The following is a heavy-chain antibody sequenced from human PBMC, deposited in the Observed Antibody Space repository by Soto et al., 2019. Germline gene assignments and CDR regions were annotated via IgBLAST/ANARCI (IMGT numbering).Heavy chain of an antibody. CDR2: INPNSGGT. J-gene: IGHJ3*02. D-gene: IGHD2-21*01. CDR1: GYTFTDYY. CDR3: AIQEDAFDI. V-gene: IGHV1-2*02. Sequence: GASVKVSFTASGYTFTDYYMHWLRQAPGQGLEWMGWINPNSGGTNYAQKFQGRVTMTRDTSVTTAYMELSRLTSDDTAVYYCAIQEDAFDIWGQGTMVTVSS.